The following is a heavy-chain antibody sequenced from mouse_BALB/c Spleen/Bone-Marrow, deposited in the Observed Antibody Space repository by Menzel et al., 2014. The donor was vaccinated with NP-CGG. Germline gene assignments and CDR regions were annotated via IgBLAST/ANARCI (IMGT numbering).Heavy chain of an antibody. Sequence: VKLVESGPGLVAPSQSLSISRTVSGSSLTSYGVHWVRQPPGQGLEWLGAIWAGGSTNYNSALMSRLTISKDNSKSQVFLKMNSLQTDDTAMYYCAREGRGYYGSSGAAMDYWGQGTKVTVSS. J-gene: IGHJ4*01. CDR2: IWAGGST. CDR1: GSSLTSYG. V-gene: IGHV2-9*02. D-gene: IGHD1-1*01. CDR3: AREGRGYYGSSGAAMDY.